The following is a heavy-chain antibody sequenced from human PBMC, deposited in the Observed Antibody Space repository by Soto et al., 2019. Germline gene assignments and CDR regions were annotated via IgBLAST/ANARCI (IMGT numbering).Heavy chain of an antibody. Sequence: GGSLRLSGAACGFTFSSYWMHWVRQVPWKGLVWVSRINSDGLSTNYADSVKGRFTISRDNTKNTLYLQMNSLRAEDTAVYYCATIASVQVERYDCSGQGTLVTFSS. CDR1: GFTFSSYW. D-gene: IGHD1-1*01. J-gene: IGHJ4*02. V-gene: IGHV3-74*01. CDR3: ATIASVQVERYDC. CDR2: INSDGLST.